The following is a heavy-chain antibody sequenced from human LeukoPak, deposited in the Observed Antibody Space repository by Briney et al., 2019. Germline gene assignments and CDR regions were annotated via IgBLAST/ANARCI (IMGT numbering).Heavy chain of an antibody. D-gene: IGHD6-13*01. CDR1: GFTFSSYW. V-gene: IGHV3-7*03. J-gene: IGHJ6*02. Sequence: GGSLRLSCAASGFTFSSYWMSWVRQAPGKGLEWVANIKQDGSEKYYVDSVKGRFTISRDNSKNTLYLQMNSLRAEDTAVYYCAADSSSWYDNYYYGMDVWGQGTTVTVSS. CDR3: AADSSSWYDNYYYGMDV. CDR2: IKQDGSEK.